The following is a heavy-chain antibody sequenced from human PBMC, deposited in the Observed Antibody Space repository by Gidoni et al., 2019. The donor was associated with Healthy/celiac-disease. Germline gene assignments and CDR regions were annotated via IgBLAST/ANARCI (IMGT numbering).Heavy chain of an antibody. J-gene: IGHJ5*02. Sequence: EVQLVESGGGVVRPGGSLSLSCAASGFTFDDYGMSWVRQAPGKGLEWVSGINWNGGSTGYADSVKGRFTISRDNAKNSLYLQMNSLRAEDTALYHCARVKQGIVPDFVWFDPWGQGTLVTVSS. D-gene: IGHD7-27*01. CDR3: ARVKQGIVPDFVWFDP. CDR2: INWNGGST. V-gene: IGHV3-20*01. CDR1: GFTFDDYG.